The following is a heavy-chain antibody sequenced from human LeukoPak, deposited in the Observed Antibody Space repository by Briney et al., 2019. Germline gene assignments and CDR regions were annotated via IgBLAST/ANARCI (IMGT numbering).Heavy chain of an antibody. Sequence: GGSLRLSCAASGFTLSSYEMNWVRQAPGKGLEWVSYISSSGSVIYYADSAKGRLTISRDNAKKSLYLQMNSLRVEDTAVYYCARDGGSGSYYSDYWGQGTLVTVSS. CDR1: GFTLSSYE. CDR3: ARDGGSGSYYSDY. CDR2: ISSSGSVI. J-gene: IGHJ4*02. V-gene: IGHV3-48*03. D-gene: IGHD3-10*01.